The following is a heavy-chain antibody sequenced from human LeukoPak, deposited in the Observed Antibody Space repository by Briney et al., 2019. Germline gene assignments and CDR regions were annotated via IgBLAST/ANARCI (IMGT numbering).Heavy chain of an antibody. V-gene: IGHV3-48*01. J-gene: IGHJ3*01. CDR3: ARDGGYCSSTNCYLGV. CDR1: GFTFSSYS. D-gene: IGHD2-2*01. Sequence: GGSLRLSCAASGFTFSSYSMNWVRQAPGKGLEWASYISSSSTIYYAGSVKGRFTISRDNAKNSLYLQMNSLRAEDTAVYYYARDGGYCSSTNCYLGVWGQGTMVTVSS. CDR2: ISSSSTI.